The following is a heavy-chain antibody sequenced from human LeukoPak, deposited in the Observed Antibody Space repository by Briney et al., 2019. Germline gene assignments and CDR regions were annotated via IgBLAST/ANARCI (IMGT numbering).Heavy chain of an antibody. CDR3: ARGGQLWLRMDYYYGMDV. CDR1: GFTFSSYE. CDR2: ISSSGSTI. Sequence: GGSLRLSCAASGFTFSSYEMNWVRQAPGKGLEWVSYISSSGSTIYYADSVKGRFTISRDNAKNSLYLQMNSLRAEDTAVYYCARGGQLWLRMDYYYGMDVWGQGTTVTVSS. J-gene: IGHJ6*02. V-gene: IGHV3-48*03. D-gene: IGHD5-18*01.